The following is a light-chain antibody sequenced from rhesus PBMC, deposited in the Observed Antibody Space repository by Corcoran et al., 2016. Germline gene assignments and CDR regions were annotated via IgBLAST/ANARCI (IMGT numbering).Light chain of an antibody. CDR3: CSYEASDTFI. J-gene: IGLJ1*01. V-gene: IGLV2-11*01. Sequence: QSAPIQSPSVSGSLGQSVTISCTGSSSDIGRYNYVSWYRLQPGTTTRPMLYQFRLRPSDVPGLFPASKSRITASLTISGLQAEDESDYYCCSYEASDTFIFGTGTRLTVL. CDR2: QFR. CDR1: SSDIGRYNY.